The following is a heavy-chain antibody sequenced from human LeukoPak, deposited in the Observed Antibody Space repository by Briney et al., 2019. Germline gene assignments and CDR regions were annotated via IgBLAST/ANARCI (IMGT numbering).Heavy chain of an antibody. CDR2: ISSSSSYM. V-gene: IGHV3-21*01. D-gene: IGHD2-2*01. J-gene: IGHJ3*02. CDR3: ARVLGSTGSLAFDI. Sequence: PGGSLRLSCAASGFTFSSYGMNWVCQAPGKGLEWVSFISSSSSYMYYADSVKGRFTISRDNAKNSLYLQMNSLRAEDTALYYCARVLGSTGSLAFDIWGQGTMVTVSS. CDR1: GFTFSSYG.